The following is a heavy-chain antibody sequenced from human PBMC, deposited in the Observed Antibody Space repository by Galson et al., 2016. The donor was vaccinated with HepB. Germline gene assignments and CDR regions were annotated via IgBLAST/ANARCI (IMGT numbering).Heavy chain of an antibody. J-gene: IGHJ4*02. CDR1: GFTFTSYA. V-gene: IGHV3-23*01. CDR3: AKEAYITVFGVVTGGLDY. D-gene: IGHD3-3*01. CDR2: ISGSTTIT. Sequence: SLRLSCAASGFTFTSYAMNWVRQAPGKGLEWVSAISGSTTITYYADSVKGRFTISRDNSRNTLYLQMNSLRAEDTAVYYCAKEAYITVFGVVTGGLDYWGQGTLVTVSS.